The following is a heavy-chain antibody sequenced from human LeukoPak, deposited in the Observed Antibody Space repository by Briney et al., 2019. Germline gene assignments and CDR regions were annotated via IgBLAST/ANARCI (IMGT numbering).Heavy chain of an antibody. Sequence: ASVKVSCKAFGYTFTSYDINWVRQATGQGLEWMGWMNPNSGNTGYAQKFQGRVTMTRNTSISTAYMELSSLRSEDTAVYYCARGPDFGYCSSTSCYGFYYYYYYMDVWGKGTTVTISS. V-gene: IGHV1-8*01. J-gene: IGHJ6*03. CDR3: ARGPDFGYCSSTSCYGFYYYYYYMDV. CDR1: GYTFTSYD. CDR2: MNPNSGNT. D-gene: IGHD2-2*01.